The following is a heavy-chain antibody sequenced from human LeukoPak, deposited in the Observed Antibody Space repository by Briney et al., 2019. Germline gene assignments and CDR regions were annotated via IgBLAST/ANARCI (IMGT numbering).Heavy chain of an antibody. V-gene: IGHV1-69*05. J-gene: IGHJ6*03. CDR1: GGTFSSYA. CDR3: AILGYCSGGSCYSSYYYYYMDV. CDR2: IIPTFGTA. Sequence: GASVKVSCKASGGTFSSYAISWVRQAPGQGLEWMGGIIPTFGTANYAQKFQGRVTITTDESTSTAYMELSSLRSEDTAVYYCAILGYCSGGSCYSSYYYYYMDVWGKGTTVTVSS. D-gene: IGHD2-15*01.